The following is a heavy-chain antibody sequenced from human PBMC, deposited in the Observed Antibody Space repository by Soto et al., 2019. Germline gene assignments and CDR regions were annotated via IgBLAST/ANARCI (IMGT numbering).Heavy chain of an antibody. V-gene: IGHV1-69*04. CDR1: GGTFSSYT. D-gene: IGHD3-10*01. CDR3: ARDEYGSGSYDY. J-gene: IGHJ4*02. CDR2: IIPILGIA. Sequence: QVQLVHSGAEVKKPGSSVKVSCKASGGTFSSYTISWVRQAPGQGLEWMGRIIPILGIANYAQKFQGRVTITADKSTSTAYMELSSLRSEDTAVYYCARDEYGSGSYDYWGQGTLVTVSS.